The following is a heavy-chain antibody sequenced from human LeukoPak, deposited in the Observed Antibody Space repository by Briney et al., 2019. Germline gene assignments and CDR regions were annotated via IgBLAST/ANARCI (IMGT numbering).Heavy chain of an antibody. CDR3: ARSSIAGSHDY. CDR1: GFTFSAYS. Sequence: GGSLTLSCTASGFTFSAYSMKWVPQAPGRRLQWVSSISSSTVYMSYADSVKGRFTISRDNAQNSLYLQMNSLRAEDTAVYYCARSSIAGSHDYWGQGSLVTVSS. D-gene: IGHD1-26*01. CDR2: ISSSTVYM. V-gene: IGHV3-21*01. J-gene: IGHJ4*02.